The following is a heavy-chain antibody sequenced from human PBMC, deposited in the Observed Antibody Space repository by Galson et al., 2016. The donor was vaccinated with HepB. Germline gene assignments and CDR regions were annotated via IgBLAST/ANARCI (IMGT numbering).Heavy chain of an antibody. Sequence: SVKVSCKASGGTFSSYAINWVRQAPGQGLEWVGGFIPSFSGTHYAQKFQGGVTISADKSTSTVYMELSSLRSDDTAVYYCAGHSADASGYYEDYWGQGTLVTVSS. J-gene: IGHJ4*02. CDR1: GGTFSSYA. D-gene: IGHD6-25*01. CDR2: FIPSFSGT. V-gene: IGHV1-69*06. CDR3: AGHSADASGYYEDY.